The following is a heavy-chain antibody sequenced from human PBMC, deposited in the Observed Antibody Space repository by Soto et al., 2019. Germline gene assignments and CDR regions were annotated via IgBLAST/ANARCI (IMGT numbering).Heavy chain of an antibody. CDR2: IYYSGST. CDR3: ARDNYYGSGSPKWFDP. CDR1: GASLRSTSYY. Sequence: SETLSLTWSVSGASLRSTSYYWGWIRQPPGKGLEWIGSIYYSGSTHYSPSLKSRFTISRDNAKNSVYLHMNSLRVEDTAVYYCARDNYYGSGSPKWFDPWGQGTLVTVSS. D-gene: IGHD3-10*01. J-gene: IGHJ5*01. V-gene: IGHV4-39*02.